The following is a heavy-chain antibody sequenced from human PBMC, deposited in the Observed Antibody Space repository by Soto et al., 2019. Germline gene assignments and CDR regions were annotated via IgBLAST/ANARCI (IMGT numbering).Heavy chain of an antibody. Sequence: SETLSLTCAVYGGSFSGYYWSWIRQPPGKGLEWIGEINHSGSTNYNPSLKSRVTISVDTSKNQFSLKLSSVTAADTAVYYCARGRINCSGGSCYSKYYYYYYMDVWGKGTTVTVSS. CDR2: INHSGST. CDR3: ARGRINCSGGSCYSKYYYYYYMDV. D-gene: IGHD2-15*01. J-gene: IGHJ6*03. CDR1: GGSFSGYY. V-gene: IGHV4-34*01.